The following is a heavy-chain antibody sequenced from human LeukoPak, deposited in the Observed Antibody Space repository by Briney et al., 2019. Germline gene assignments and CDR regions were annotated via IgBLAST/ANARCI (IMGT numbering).Heavy chain of an antibody. CDR3: AKDADPDYIVLMVYAINWFDP. J-gene: IGHJ5*02. V-gene: IGHV3-23*01. CDR2: ISGSGGST. D-gene: IGHD2-8*01. Sequence: GGSLRLSCAASAFTFSSYAMSWVRQPPGKGLEWVSAISGSGGSTYYADSVKGRFTISRDNSKNTLYLQMNSLRAEDTAVYYCAKDADPDYIVLMVYAINWFDPWGQGTLVTVSS. CDR1: AFTFSSYA.